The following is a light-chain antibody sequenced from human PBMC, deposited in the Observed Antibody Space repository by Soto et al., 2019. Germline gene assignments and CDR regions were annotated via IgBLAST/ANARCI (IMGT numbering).Light chain of an antibody. CDR2: AAS. CDR1: QSIGGH. J-gene: IGKJ1*01. CDR3: QQSYSTPRT. Sequence: DLQMTQSPSSLSASVGDRVTITCRAGQSIGGHLNWYQQKPGKAPELLIYAASSLQSGVPSRFSGSGSGTDFTLTISSLQPEDFATYYCQQSYSTPRTFGQGTKVEIK. V-gene: IGKV1-39*01.